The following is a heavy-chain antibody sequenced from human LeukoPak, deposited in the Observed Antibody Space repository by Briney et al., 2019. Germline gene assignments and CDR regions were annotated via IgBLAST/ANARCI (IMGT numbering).Heavy chain of an antibody. Sequence: GESLKISCKGSGYSFTSYWIGWVRQMPGRGLEWMGIIYPDDSDTRYSPSFQGQVTISADKSISTAYLQWSSLKASDTAMYYCAGWVGATSRGLRYWGQGTLVTVSS. V-gene: IGHV5-51*01. CDR2: IYPDDSDT. CDR1: GYSFTSYW. D-gene: IGHD1-26*01. J-gene: IGHJ4*02. CDR3: AGWVGATSRGLRY.